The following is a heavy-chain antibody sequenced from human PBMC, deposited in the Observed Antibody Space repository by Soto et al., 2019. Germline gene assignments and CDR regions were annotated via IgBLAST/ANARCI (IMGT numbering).Heavy chain of an antibody. CDR2: IIPILGTA. D-gene: IGHD6-13*01. J-gene: IGHJ6*02. V-gene: IGHV1-69*10. CDR1: GGTFSSYA. Sequence: RASVKVSCKASGGTFSSYAISWVRQAPGQGLEWMGGIIPILGTANYAQKFQGRVTITADKSTSTAYMELSSLRSEDTAVYYCARSIAAAGTVIYYYYGMDVWGQGTTVTVSS. CDR3: ARSIAAAGTVIYYYYGMDV.